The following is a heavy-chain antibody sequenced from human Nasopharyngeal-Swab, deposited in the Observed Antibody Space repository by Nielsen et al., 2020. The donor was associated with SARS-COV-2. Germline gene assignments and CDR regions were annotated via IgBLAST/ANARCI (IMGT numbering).Heavy chain of an antibody. CDR2: ISYDGSNK. D-gene: IGHD3-10*01. CDR3: ARPTSGNYYNGLDY. Sequence: GESLKISCEASGFTFRSYALHWVRQAPGKGLKWVAVISYDGSNKYYSDSVKGRFTISRDNPKNTLYLQMNSLRAEDTAVYYCARPTSGNYYNGLDYWGQGTLVTVSS. V-gene: IGHV3-30*04. J-gene: IGHJ4*02. CDR1: GFTFRSYA.